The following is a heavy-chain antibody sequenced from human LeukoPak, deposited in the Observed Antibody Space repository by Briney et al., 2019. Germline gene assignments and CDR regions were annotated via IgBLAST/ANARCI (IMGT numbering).Heavy chain of an antibody. V-gene: IGHV3-33*01. CDR3: ARDMNRISYFDY. J-gene: IGHJ4*02. Sequence: GGSLRLSCAASGFTFSSYGMHWVRQAPGKRLEWVAVIWYDGSNKYYADSVKGRFTISRDNSKNTLYLQMNSLRAEDTAVYYCARDMNRISYFDYWGQGTLVTVSS. D-gene: IGHD2/OR15-2a*01. CDR2: IWYDGSNK. CDR1: GFTFSSYG.